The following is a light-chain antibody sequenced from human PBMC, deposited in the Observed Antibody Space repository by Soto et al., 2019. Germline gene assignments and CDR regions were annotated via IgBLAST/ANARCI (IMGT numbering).Light chain of an antibody. CDR1: SSDVGGYDY. V-gene: IGLV2-8*01. CDR3: SSYAGYNNYV. CDR2: EVS. Sequence: QSALTQPPSASGSPGQSVTISCTGSSSDVGGYDYVSWYQLHPGKAPKLMIYEVSKRPSGVPDRFSGSKSGSTASLTVSGLQAEDEADYYCSSYAGYNNYVFGTGTKLTVL. J-gene: IGLJ1*01.